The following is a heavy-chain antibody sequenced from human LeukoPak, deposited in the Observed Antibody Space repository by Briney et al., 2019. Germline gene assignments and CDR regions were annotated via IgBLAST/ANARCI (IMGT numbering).Heavy chain of an antibody. CDR1: GFTFSNYA. D-gene: IGHD3-22*01. CDR3: ARDPSYDSSGYYGLDY. J-gene: IGHJ4*02. CDR2: ISYDGSNK. V-gene: IGHV3-30-3*01. Sequence: PGRSLRLSCAASGFTFSNYAMHWVRQAPGKGLEWTAVISYDGSNKYYADSVKGRFTISRDNSKNTLYLQMNSLRAEDTAVYYCARDPSYDSSGYYGLDYWGQGTLVTVSS.